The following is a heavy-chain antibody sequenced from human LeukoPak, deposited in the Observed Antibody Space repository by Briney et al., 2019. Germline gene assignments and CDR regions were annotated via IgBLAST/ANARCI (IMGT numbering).Heavy chain of an antibody. CDR1: GGSIRTGAYF. CDR3: ARGYLDLWSGDYTEYNWFDP. CDR2: IYYSGST. J-gene: IGHJ5*02. Sequence: SETLSLTCTVSGGSIRTGAYFWSWIRQHPGKGLEWIGYIYYSGSTYYNPSLKSRVTISVDTSKNQFSLNLNSVTAADTAVYYCARGYLDLWSGDYTEYNWFDPWGQGTLVTVSS. D-gene: IGHD3-3*01. V-gene: IGHV4-31*03.